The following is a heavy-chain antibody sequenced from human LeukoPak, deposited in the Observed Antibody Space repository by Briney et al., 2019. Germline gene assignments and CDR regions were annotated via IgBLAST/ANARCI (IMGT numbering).Heavy chain of an antibody. CDR3: ARDSWAEYCSSTSCSEDNWFDP. J-gene: IGHJ5*02. Sequence: PSETLSLTCTVSGGSISSGDYYWSWIRQPPGKGLEWIGYIYYSGSTYYNPSLKSRVTISVDTSKNQFSLKLGSVTAADTAVYYCARDSWAEYCSSTSCSEDNWFDPWGQGTLVTVSS. V-gene: IGHV4-30-4*01. D-gene: IGHD2-2*01. CDR1: GGSISSGDYY. CDR2: IYYSGST.